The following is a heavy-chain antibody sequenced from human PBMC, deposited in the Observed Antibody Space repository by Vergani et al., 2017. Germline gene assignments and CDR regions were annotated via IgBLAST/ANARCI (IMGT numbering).Heavy chain of an antibody. V-gene: IGHV3-11*06. CDR2: ISSSSSYT. D-gene: IGHD4-11*01. Sequence: QVRLVESGGALVKPGGSLRLSCAASGFTFSDYYMSWIRQAPGKGLEWVSYISSSSSYTNYADSVKGRFTISRDNAKNSLYLQMNSLRAEDTAVYYCARDMGDYSSGHYFDYWGQGTLVTVSS. CDR3: ARDMGDYSSGHYFDY. J-gene: IGHJ4*02. CDR1: GFTFSDYY.